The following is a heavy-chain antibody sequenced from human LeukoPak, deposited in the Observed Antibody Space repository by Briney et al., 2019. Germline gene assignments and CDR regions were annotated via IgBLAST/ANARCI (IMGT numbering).Heavy chain of an antibody. V-gene: IGHV1-18*01. CDR1: GYTFINYG. J-gene: IGHJ6*03. CDR2: ISAYNGNT. CDR3: ARGVRGVMTDYYYYMDV. Sequence: ASVKVSCKASGYTFINYGISWVRQAPGQGLEWMGWISAYNGNTNYAQKLQGRVTMTTDTSTNTAYMELRSLRSDDTAVYYCARGVRGVMTDYYYYMDVWGKGTTVTVSS. D-gene: IGHD3-10*01.